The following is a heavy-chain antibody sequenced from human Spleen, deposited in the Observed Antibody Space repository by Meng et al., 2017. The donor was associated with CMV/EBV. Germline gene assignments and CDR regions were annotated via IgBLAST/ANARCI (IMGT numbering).Heavy chain of an antibody. CDR1: GGSVSSSSYY. V-gene: IGHV4-61*01. D-gene: IGHD6-13*01. CDR3: ARGESSSWYGDYYYGMDV. J-gene: IGHJ6*02. Sequence: SETLSLTCTVSGGSVSSSSYYWSWIRQPPGKGLEWIGYINYSGSTNYNPSLKSRLTISVDTSKNQFSLKLSSVTAADTAVYYCARGESSSWYGDYYYGMDVWGQGTTVTVSS. CDR2: INYSGST.